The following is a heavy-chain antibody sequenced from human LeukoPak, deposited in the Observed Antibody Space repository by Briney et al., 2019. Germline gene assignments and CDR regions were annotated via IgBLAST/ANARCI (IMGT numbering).Heavy chain of an antibody. D-gene: IGHD6-13*01. CDR3: ARGIAAAGSRGDY. CDR2: MNHSGST. Sequence: PSETLSLTCAVYGGSFSGYYWSWIRQPPGKGLEWIGEMNHSGSTNYNPSLKSRVTISVDTSKNQFSLKLSSVTAADTAVYYCARGIAAAGSRGDYWGQGTLVTVSS. CDR1: GGSFSGYY. J-gene: IGHJ4*02. V-gene: IGHV4-34*01.